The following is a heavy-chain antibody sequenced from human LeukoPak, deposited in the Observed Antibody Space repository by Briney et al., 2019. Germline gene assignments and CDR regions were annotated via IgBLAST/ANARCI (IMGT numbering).Heavy chain of an antibody. J-gene: IGHJ4*02. V-gene: IGHV3-23*01. CDR2: ISDSGGNT. Sequence: GGSLRRSCAASGFTFSSYAMSWVRQAPGKGLEWVSAISDSGGNTYYADSVKGRFTISRDNSKNTLYLQMNSLRAEDTAVYYCAKQDIRSSAWYDWGQGTLVTVSS. D-gene: IGHD6-19*01. CDR1: GFTFSSYA. CDR3: AKQDIRSSAWYD.